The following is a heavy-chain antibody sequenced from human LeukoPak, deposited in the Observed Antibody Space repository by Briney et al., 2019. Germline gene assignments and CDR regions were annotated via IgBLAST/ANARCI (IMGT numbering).Heavy chain of an antibody. J-gene: IGHJ3*02. V-gene: IGHV3-15*01. Sequence: GGSLRLSCAASGFIFSDAWLSWVRQAPGKGPEWVGRIKRKSAGGTIDYGAPVKGRFTISRDDSKNTLYLQMNSLKTEDTAIYYCATEYSVFAFDIWGQGTMVTASS. CDR2: IKRKSAGGTI. CDR1: GFIFSDAW. D-gene: IGHD5-12*01. CDR3: ATEYSVFAFDI.